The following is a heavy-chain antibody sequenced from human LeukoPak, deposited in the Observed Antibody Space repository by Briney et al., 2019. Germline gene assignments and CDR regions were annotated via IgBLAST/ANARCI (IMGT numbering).Heavy chain of an antibody. CDR1: GYTFTGYY. CDR2: INPHSGGT. Sequence: ASVKVSCKASGYTFTGYYMHWVRQAPGQGLEWKGWINPHSGGTNYAQEFQGRVTMTRDMSTSTVYMELSSLRSEDTAVYYCARGGYYDSSGYYDVIDYWGQGTLVTVSS. D-gene: IGHD3-22*01. CDR3: ARGGYYDSSGYYDVIDY. V-gene: IGHV1-2*02. J-gene: IGHJ4*02.